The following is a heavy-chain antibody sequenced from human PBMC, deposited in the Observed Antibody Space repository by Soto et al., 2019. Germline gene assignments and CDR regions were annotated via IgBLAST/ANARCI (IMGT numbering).Heavy chain of an antibody. CDR2: IFYSEST. D-gene: IGHD2-21*01. CDR1: GGSISTSRSY. CDR3: ARQPTTGDTDLWFDP. V-gene: IGHV4-39*01. J-gene: IGHJ5*02. Sequence: SETLSLTCNVSGGSISTSRSYWAWIRQPPGKGLEWLANIFYSESTYYNPSLASRVTVSVDTSKNEFSLKLRSVTAADTAVYYCARQPTTGDTDLWFDPWGQGTLVTVSS.